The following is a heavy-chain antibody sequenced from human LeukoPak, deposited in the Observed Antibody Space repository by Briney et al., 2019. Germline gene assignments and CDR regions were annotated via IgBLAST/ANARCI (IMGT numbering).Heavy chain of an antibody. D-gene: IGHD6-13*01. CDR3: ARGSKAAPGTFDY. Sequence: ASETLSLTCTVSGGSISSYYWSWIRQPPGKGLGWIGYIYYTGSTDYNPSLKSRVAISVDTSKNQFSLKLSSVTAADTAVYYCARGSKAAPGTFDYWGQGTLVTVSS. CDR1: GGSISSYY. V-gene: IGHV4-59*01. J-gene: IGHJ4*02. CDR2: IYYTGST.